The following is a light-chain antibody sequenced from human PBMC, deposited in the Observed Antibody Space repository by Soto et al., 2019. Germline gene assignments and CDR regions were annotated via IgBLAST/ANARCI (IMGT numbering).Light chain of an antibody. CDR1: QTVRHY. CDR3: QQRSDWPIT. Sequence: EIVLTQSPATLSLSPGERATLSCRASQTVRHYLAWYQQKPGQAPRLLIYDASNRATGIPARFSASGSGTEFTLTISRLEPDDFAVYYCQQRSDWPITFGQGTRLEIK. CDR2: DAS. J-gene: IGKJ5*01. V-gene: IGKV3-11*01.